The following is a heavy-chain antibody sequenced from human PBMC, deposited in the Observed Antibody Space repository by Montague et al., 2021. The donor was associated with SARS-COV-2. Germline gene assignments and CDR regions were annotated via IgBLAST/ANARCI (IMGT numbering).Heavy chain of an antibody. CDR1: GASISSHF. J-gene: IGHJ3*02. CDR3: ARVVMATSMDNAFDI. Sequence: SETLSLTCTVSGASISSHFWTWVRQPPGKGLEWIGYIYYSGSTNYNPSLKTRVTVSVDRSKNHFSLKLESVTAADTAVYYCARVVMATSMDNAFDIWGQGTMVTVSS. CDR2: IYYSGST. V-gene: IGHV4-59*11. D-gene: IGHD5-18*01.